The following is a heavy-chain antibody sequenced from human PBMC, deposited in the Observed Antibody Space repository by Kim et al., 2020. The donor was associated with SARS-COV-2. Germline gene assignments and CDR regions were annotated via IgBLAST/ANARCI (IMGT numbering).Heavy chain of an antibody. CDR1: GFNFSAYA. CDR2: ISNNGGFT. Sequence: GGSLRLSCAAAGFNFSAYAMHWVRQAPGKGLEYVSRISNNGGFTAYGASVKGRVTISRDNSRNTLNLQMDSLRPEDTGLYYCAPARRLADTVDFVDAWG. V-gene: IGHV3-64*02. D-gene: IGHD3-9*01. CDR3: APARRLADTVDFVDA. J-gene: IGHJ5*01.